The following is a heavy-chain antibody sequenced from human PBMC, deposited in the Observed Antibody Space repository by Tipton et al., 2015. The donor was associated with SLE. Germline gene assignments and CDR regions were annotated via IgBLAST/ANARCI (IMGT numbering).Heavy chain of an antibody. D-gene: IGHD2-15*01. CDR2: IYTKGSM. V-gene: IGHV4-61*02. CDR1: GGSISSGSYY. CDR3: TRGPYCSVDSCYRGMDV. J-gene: IGHJ6*02. Sequence: TLSLTCTVSGGSISSGSYYWSWIRQPAGKGLEWIGRIYTKGSMNYSPSLRSRVTISLDPSKNQLSLKLTSVTAADTAVYYCTRGPYCSVDSCYRGMDVWGQGTTVTVSS.